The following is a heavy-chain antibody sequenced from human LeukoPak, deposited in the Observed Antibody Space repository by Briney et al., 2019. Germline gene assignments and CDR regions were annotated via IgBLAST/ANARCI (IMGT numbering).Heavy chain of an antibody. D-gene: IGHD3/OR15-3a*01. V-gene: IGHV4-34*01. CDR1: GGSFSGYY. CDR2: INHSGST. J-gene: IGHJ6*03. Sequence: PSETLSLTCAVYGGSFSGYYWSWIRQPPGKGLEWIGEINHSGSTNYNPSLKSRVTISVDTSKNQFSLKLSSVTAADTAVYYCARGLWTVKPYYYYYYMDVWGKGTTVTVSS. CDR3: ARGLWTVKPYYYYYYMDV.